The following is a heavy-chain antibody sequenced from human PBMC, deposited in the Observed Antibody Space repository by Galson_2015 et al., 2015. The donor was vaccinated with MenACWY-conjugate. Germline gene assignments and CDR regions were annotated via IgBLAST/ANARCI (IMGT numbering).Heavy chain of an antibody. CDR1: GFTFSSYW. CDR2: VNEGASST. D-gene: IGHD5-12*01. CDR3: ARGYMYGNSRATYLDY. V-gene: IGHV3-74*01. J-gene: IGHJ4*02. Sequence: SLRVSCAASGFTFSSYWMHWVRQAPGKGLVWVSRVNEGASSTSYADSVKGRFTISRDNAKNTLYLEMNSLRAEDTAVYYCARGYMYGNSRATYLDYWGQGTLVTVSS.